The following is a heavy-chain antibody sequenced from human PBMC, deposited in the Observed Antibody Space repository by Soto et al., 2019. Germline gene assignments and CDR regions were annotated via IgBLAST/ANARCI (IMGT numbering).Heavy chain of an antibody. Sequence: GSLRLSCAASGFTFSSYSMNWVRQAPGKGLEWVSSISSSSSYIYYADSVKGRFTISRDNAKNSLYLQMNSLRAEDTAVYYCARRGKQLAAFDYWGQGTLVTVSS. J-gene: IGHJ4*02. V-gene: IGHV3-21*01. D-gene: IGHD6-6*01. CDR3: ARRGKQLAAFDY. CDR1: GFTFSSYS. CDR2: ISSSSSYI.